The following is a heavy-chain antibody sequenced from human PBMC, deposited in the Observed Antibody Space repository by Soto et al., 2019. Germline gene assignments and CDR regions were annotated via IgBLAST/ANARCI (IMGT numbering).Heavy chain of an antibody. V-gene: IGHV4-39*01. CDR3: ARGLFRQGSSWDHTWFDP. CDR2: IYYSGST. Sequence: PSETLSLTCTVSGGSISSSSYYWGWIRQPPGKGLEWIGSIYYSGSTYYNPSLKSRVTISVDTSKNQFSLKLSSVTAADTAVYYCARGLFRQGSSWDHTWFDPWGQGTLVTVSS. D-gene: IGHD6-6*01. CDR1: GGSISSSSYY. J-gene: IGHJ5*02.